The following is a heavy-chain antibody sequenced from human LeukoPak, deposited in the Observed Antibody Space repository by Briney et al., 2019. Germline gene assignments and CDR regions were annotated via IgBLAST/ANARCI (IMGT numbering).Heavy chain of an antibody. CDR1: GYTFTGSA. CDR3: ARASRIAWSIWCDP. V-gene: IGHV1-3*01. CDR2: LNASNGAT. J-gene: IGHJ5*02. Sequence: ASAKVSCKAPGYTFTGSAICCGRHSPQQRLEWVWWLNASNGATKNSQKFQGRVTISRDTCASTAYMELSSLRSEDTGVYFCARASRIAWSIWCDPWGQGTLVTVSS. D-gene: IGHD2-21*01.